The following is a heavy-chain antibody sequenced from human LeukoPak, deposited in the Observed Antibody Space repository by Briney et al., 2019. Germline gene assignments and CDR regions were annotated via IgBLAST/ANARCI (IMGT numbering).Heavy chain of an antibody. V-gene: IGHV1-2*02. CDR1: GYTXTGYY. CDR3: ATCSGGSCYLFDY. CDR2: INPNSGGT. Sequence: ASVKVSCKASGYTXTGYYLHGVRQAPGQGLEWMGWINPNSGGTDYAQKFQGRVTMTRATSISTAYMELSRLRSDDTAVYYCATCSGGSCYLFDYWGQGTLVTVSS. J-gene: IGHJ4*02. D-gene: IGHD2-15*01.